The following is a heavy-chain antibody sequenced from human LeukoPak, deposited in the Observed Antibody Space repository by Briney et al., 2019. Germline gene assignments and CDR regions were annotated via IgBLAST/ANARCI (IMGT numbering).Heavy chain of an antibody. D-gene: IGHD3-10*01. V-gene: IGHV3-13*04. CDR1: GFTFSSYD. Sequence: GGSLRLSRAASGFTFSSYDMHWVRHATGKGLEWVSVIGTGGDTYYADSVKGRFTISRDDSKNTVYLQMNSLRAEDPAVYSCAKYTSGTSYRGLDQWGQGTLVTVSS. J-gene: IGHJ4*02. CDR3: AKYTSGTSYRGLDQ. CDR2: IGTGGDT.